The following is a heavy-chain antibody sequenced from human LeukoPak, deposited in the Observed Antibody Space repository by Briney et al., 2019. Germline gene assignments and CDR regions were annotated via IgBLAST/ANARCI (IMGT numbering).Heavy chain of an antibody. CDR2: ISYDGSNK. V-gene: IGHV3-30-3*01. CDR3: ARAMYYYDSSGYEVGY. D-gene: IGHD3-22*01. J-gene: IGHJ4*02. CDR1: GFTFSTYT. Sequence: GGSLRLSCAASGFTFSTYTVHWVRQAPGKGLKWVAVISYDGSNKYYADSVKGRFTISRDNSKNTLYLQMNSLRAEDTAVYYCARAMYYYDSSGYEVGYWGQGTLVTVSS.